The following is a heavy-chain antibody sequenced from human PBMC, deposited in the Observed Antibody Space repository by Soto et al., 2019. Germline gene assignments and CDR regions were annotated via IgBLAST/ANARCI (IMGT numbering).Heavy chain of an antibody. CDR3: ARDGQWLPRDGLRSSYYFDY. CDR1: GFNFSSYV. D-gene: IGHD6-19*01. Sequence: PGGSVRLSCAASGFNFSSYVMHWVRQAPGKGLEWVAVIWYDGGNKYYADSVKGRFTISRDNSKNTLYLQMNSLRAEDTAVYYCARDGQWLPRDGLRSSYYFDYWGQGTLVTVSS. J-gene: IGHJ4*02. CDR2: IWYDGGNK. V-gene: IGHV3-33*01.